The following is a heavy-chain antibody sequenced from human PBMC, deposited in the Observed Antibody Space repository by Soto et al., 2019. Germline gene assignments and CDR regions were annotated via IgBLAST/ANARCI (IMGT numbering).Heavy chain of an antibody. J-gene: IGHJ4*02. V-gene: IGHV3-23*01. CDR3: ANLCGYSYGLMSAFGPPPGPDFDY. CDR2: ISGSGGST. D-gene: IGHD5-18*01. CDR1: GFTFSSYA. Sequence: GGSLRLSCAASGFTFSSYAMSWVRQAPGKGLEWVSAISGSGGSTYYADSVKGRFTISRDNSKNTLYLQMNSLRAEDTAVYYCANLCGYSYGLMSAFGPPPGPDFDYWGQGTLVTVSS.